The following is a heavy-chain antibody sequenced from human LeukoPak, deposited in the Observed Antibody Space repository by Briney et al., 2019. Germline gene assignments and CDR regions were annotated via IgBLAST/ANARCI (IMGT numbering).Heavy chain of an antibody. CDR2: MNPNSGNT. CDR3: ARVGGDTVTNRY. J-gene: IGHJ4*02. D-gene: IGHD4-17*01. Sequence: ASVKVSCKASGYTFTSYDINWVRQATGQGLECMGWMNPNSGNTGYAQKFQGRVTMTRNTSISTAYMELSSLRSEDTAVYYCARVGGDTVTNRYWGQGTLVTVSS. V-gene: IGHV1-8*01. CDR1: GYTFTSYD.